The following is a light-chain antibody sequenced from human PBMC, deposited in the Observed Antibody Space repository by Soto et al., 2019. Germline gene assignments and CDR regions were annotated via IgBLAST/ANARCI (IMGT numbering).Light chain of an antibody. V-gene: IGLV1-44*01. CDR3: CSYAGSSTYV. CDR2: EGS. Sequence: QSVLTQPPSASGTPGQRVTISCSGSNSNIGSNTVNWYQQLPGTAPKLMIYEGSKRPSGVSNRFSGSKSGNTASLTISGLQAEDEADYYCCSYAGSSTYVFGTGTKVTVL. CDR1: NSNIGSNT. J-gene: IGLJ1*01.